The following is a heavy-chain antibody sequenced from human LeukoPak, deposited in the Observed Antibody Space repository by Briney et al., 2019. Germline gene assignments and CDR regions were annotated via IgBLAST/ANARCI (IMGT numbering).Heavy chain of an antibody. CDR1: GFTFSSYA. D-gene: IGHD3-22*01. J-gene: IGHJ3*02. CDR2: ISGSGGST. CDR3: AKDSTAYYDSSGYYYAAFDI. Sequence: GSLRLSCAASGFTFSSYAMSWVRQAPGKGLEWVSAISGSGGSTYYADSVKGRFTISRDNSKNTLYLQMNSLRAEDTAVYYCAKDSTAYYDSSGYYYAAFDIWGQGTMVTVSS. V-gene: IGHV3-23*01.